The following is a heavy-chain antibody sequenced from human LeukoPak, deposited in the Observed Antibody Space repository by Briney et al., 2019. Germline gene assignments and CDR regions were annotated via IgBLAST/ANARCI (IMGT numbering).Heavy chain of an antibody. J-gene: IGHJ4*02. CDR1: GGSISSSSYY. D-gene: IGHD4-17*01. CDR2: IYYSGST. Sequence: PSETLSLTCTVSGGSISSSSYYWGWIRQPPGKGLEWIGSIYYSGSTYYNPSLKSRVTISVDTSKNQFSLKLSSVTAADTAVYYCARRRRGATPLPFDYWGQGTLVTVSS. V-gene: IGHV4-39*01. CDR3: ARRRRGATPLPFDY.